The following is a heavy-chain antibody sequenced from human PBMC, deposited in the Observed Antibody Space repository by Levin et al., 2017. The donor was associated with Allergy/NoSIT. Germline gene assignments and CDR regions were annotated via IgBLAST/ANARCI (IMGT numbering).Heavy chain of an antibody. J-gene: IGHJ5*02. V-gene: IGHV1-69*10. Sequence: ASVKVSCKASGGTFSRYAIDWVRQAPGQGLEWMGGIIPILGTTNYAQKFQGRVTITADKSTSTAYMELSSLTSEDTAVYYCASFPHLVCSGGSCYSESASHNWFDPWGQGTLVTVSS. CDR2: IIPILGTT. CDR3: ASFPHLVCSGGSCYSESASHNWFDP. D-gene: IGHD2-15*01. CDR1: GGTFSRYA.